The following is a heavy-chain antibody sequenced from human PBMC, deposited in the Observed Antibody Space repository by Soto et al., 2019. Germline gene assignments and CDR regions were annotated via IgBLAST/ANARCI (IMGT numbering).Heavy chain of an antibody. CDR2: IYYSGST. CDR1: GGSISSGGYY. Sequence: QVQLQESGPGLVKPSQTLSLTCTVSGGSISSGGYYWSWIRQHPGKGLEWIGSIYYSGSTYYNPSLKSRVTISVETSKNQFSLKLSSVTAADTAVYYCARLGVGRYCSSTSCLYWYFDLWGRGTLFTVSS. D-gene: IGHD2-2*01. V-gene: IGHV4-31*03. J-gene: IGHJ2*01. CDR3: ARLGVGRYCSSTSCLYWYFDL.